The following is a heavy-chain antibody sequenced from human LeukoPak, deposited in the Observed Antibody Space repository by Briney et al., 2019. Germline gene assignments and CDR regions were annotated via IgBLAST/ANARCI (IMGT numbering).Heavy chain of an antibody. CDR1: GFTFSSYA. CDR3: AKDGRPSRSIVVVITNLDY. V-gene: IGHV3-23*01. CDR2: ISGSGGST. J-gene: IGHJ4*02. Sequence: GGSLRLSCAASGFTFSSYAMSWVRQAPGKGLEGVSAISGSGGSTYYADSVKGRFTISRDNSKNTLYLQMNSLRAEDTAVYYCAKDGRPSRSIVVVITNLDYWGQGTLVTVSS. D-gene: IGHD3-22*01.